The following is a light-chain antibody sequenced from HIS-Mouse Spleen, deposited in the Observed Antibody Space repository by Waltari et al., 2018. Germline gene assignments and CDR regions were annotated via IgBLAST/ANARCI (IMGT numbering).Light chain of an antibody. V-gene: IGKV3-11*01. Sequence: EILLTQSPATLSLSPGERATLSCRASQSFSSYLAWYQQKPGQAPRLLIYDASNLATGIPARFSGSGSGTDFTLTISSLEPEDFAVYYCQQRSNWLTFGGGTKVEIK. CDR2: DAS. CDR1: QSFSSY. J-gene: IGKJ4*01. CDR3: QQRSNWLT.